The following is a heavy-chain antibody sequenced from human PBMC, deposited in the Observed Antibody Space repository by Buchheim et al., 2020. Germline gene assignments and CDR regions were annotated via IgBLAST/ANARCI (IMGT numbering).Heavy chain of an antibody. CDR2: MNPNSGNT. CDR3: ARVALNYGGNSIVYYYYGMDV. J-gene: IGHJ6*02. V-gene: IGHV1-8*01. Sequence: QVQLVQSGAEVKKPGASVKVSCKASGYTFTSYDINWVRQATGQGLEWMGWMNPNSGNTGYAQKLQGRVTMTRNTSISTAYMELSSLRSEDTAVYYCARVALNYGGNSIVYYYYGMDVWGQGTT. D-gene: IGHD4-23*01. CDR1: GYTFTSYD.